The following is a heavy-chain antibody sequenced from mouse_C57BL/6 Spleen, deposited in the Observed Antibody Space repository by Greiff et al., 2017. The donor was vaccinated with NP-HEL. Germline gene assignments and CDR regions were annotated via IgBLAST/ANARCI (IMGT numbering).Heavy chain of an antibody. CDR3: TRDFPNYLLFAY. J-gene: IGHJ3*01. D-gene: IGHD1-3*01. V-gene: IGHV5-9-1*02. CDR1: GFTFSSYA. CDR2: ISSGGDYI. Sequence: EVHLVESGEGLVKPGGSLKLSCAASGFTFSSYAMSWVRQTPEKRLEWVAYISSGGDYIYYADTVKGRFTISRDNARNTLYLQMSSLKSEDTAMYYCTRDFPNYLLFAYWGQGTLVTVSA.